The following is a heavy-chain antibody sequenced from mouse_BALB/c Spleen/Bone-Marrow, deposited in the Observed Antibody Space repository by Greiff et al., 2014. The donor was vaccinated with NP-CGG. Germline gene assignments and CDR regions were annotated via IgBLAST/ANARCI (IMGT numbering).Heavy chain of an antibody. CDR1: GDSITSGY. CDR3: ATYDGFYFDY. D-gene: IGHD2-3*01. V-gene: IGHV3-8*02. J-gene: IGHJ2*01. CDR2: ISYSGST. Sequence: EVQLMESGPSLVKPSQTLSFTCSVTGDSITSGYWNWIRKFPGNKLEYMGYISYSGSTYYSLSLKSRISITRDTSKKQCCLQLNSVTTEDTATYYGATYDGFYFDYWGQGTTLTVSS.